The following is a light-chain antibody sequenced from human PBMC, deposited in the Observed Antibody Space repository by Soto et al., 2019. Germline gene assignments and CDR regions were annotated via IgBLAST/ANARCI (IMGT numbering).Light chain of an antibody. CDR2: WAS. CDR3: QQYYGIPLT. V-gene: IGKV4-1*01. CDR1: RSLLHDSNKENI. Sequence: DIVMTQSPDSLAVSLGERATINCKSSRSLLHDSNKENILAWYQKKPGQPPKLLFYWASTRESGVPERFSGSGSETDFTLTISSLRAEDVAVYYCQQYYGIPLTFGGGTKVDIK. J-gene: IGKJ4*01.